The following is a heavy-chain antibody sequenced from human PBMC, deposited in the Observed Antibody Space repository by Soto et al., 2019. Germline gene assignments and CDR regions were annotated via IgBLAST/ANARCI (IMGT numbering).Heavy chain of an antibody. D-gene: IGHD3-10*01. V-gene: IGHV3-53*01. Sequence: EEQLVESGGGLIQPGGSLRLSCEASGFIVSDNYMSWVRQAPGKGLEWGSVIYREGSTYYADSVKGRFTISRDNSKNTLYLQMNSLRAEDTAVYYCARKAGIIKFYFDCWGQGTLVTVSS. CDR3: ARKAGIIKFYFDC. J-gene: IGHJ4*02. CDR2: IYREGST. CDR1: GFIVSDNY.